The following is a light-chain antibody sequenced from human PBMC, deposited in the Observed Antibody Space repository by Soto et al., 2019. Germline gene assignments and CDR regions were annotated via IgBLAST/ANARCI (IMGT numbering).Light chain of an antibody. J-gene: IGLJ1*01. Sequence: QSALTQPPSASGSPGQSVTISCTGTSSDVGGYNYVSWFQQHPGKAPKLIIHEVNQRPSGVPDRFSGSKSGNTASLTVSGLQAEDEGTYYCSSYSDTNICVFGTGTKVTVL. V-gene: IGLV2-8*01. CDR1: SSDVGGYNY. CDR2: EVN. CDR3: SSYSDTNICV.